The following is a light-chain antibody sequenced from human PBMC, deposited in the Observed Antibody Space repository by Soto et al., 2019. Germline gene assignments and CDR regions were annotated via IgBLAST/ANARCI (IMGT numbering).Light chain of an antibody. Sequence: QSVLTQPPSASGTPGQRVTVSCSGSSSNIGTNTVNWYQQLPGTAPKLLIYSDNQRPSGVPDRFSGSKSGTSASLAISGLQSEDESDYYCAVWDDSLRGYVFGTGTKVTVL. CDR1: SSNIGTNT. CDR3: AVWDDSLRGYV. J-gene: IGLJ1*01. CDR2: SDN. V-gene: IGLV1-44*01.